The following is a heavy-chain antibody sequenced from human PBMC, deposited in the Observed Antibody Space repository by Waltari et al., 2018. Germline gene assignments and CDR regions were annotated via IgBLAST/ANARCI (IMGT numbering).Heavy chain of an antibody. CDR1: GGSISSSSYY. D-gene: IGHD6-25*01. CDR3: ARVGSSDDYYYYMDV. CDR2: IYYSGST. V-gene: IGHV4-39*07. Sequence: QLQLQESGPGLVKPSETLSLTCTVSGGSISSSSYYWGWIRQPPGKGLEWIGSIYYSGSTYYNPSLKSRVTISVDTSKNQFSLKLSSVTAADTAVYYCARVGSSDDYYYYMDVWGKGTTVTVSS. J-gene: IGHJ6*03.